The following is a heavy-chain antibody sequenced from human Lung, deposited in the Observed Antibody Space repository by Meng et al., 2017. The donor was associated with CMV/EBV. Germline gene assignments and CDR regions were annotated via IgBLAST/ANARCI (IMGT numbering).Heavy chain of an antibody. CDR2: IYYSGSN. J-gene: IGHJ4*02. CDR3: ARINIASRRAIDD. CDR1: DDSISSRSYY. Sequence: LXCTVSDDSISSRSYYWGWIRQPPGKGLEWIGSIYYSGSNYYNPPLKSRVTISVDTSKNQFSLKLSSVTAADTAVYYCARINIASRRAIDDWVQGTXVTVSS. D-gene: IGHD5-12*01. V-gene: IGHV4-39*07.